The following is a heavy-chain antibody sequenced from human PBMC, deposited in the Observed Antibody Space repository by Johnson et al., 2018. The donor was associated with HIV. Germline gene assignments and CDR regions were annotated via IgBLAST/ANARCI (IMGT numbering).Heavy chain of an antibody. Sequence: VQLVESGGGLVQPGGSLRLSCAASGFTFRSYAMSWVRQAPGKGLEWVSAISGRGGSPYYADPVKGRFTISRDHSKNSLYLQMNSLRAEDKAVYYCATYSSSWYKGGYAFDIWGQGTMVTVSS. CDR1: GFTFRSYA. J-gene: IGHJ3*02. V-gene: IGHV3-23*04. CDR3: ATYSSSWYKGGYAFDI. D-gene: IGHD6-13*01. CDR2: ISGRGGSP.